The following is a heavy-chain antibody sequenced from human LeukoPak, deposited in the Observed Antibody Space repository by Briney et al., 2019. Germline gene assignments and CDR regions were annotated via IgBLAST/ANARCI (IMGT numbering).Heavy chain of an antibody. Sequence: ASVKVSCKASGYTFTGYYMHWVRQAPGQGLEWMGWTNPNSGGTNYAQKFQGRVTITADKSTSTAYMELSSLRSEDTAVYYCARDRRDYYDSSGFDPWGQGTLVTVSS. CDR2: TNPNSGGT. CDR3: ARDRRDYYDSSGFDP. V-gene: IGHV1-2*02. CDR1: GYTFTGYY. D-gene: IGHD3-22*01. J-gene: IGHJ5*02.